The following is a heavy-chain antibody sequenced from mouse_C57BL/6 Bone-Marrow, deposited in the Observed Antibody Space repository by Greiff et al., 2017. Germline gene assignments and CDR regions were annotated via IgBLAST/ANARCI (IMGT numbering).Heavy chain of an antibody. J-gene: IGHJ4*01. CDR3: ASEGIYYGSYDYAMYY. Sequence: QVQLQQPGTELVKPGASVKLSCKASGYTFTSYWMHWVKPRPGQGLEWIGNINPSNGGTNYNEKFKSKATLTVDKSSSTAYMQLSSLTSEDSAVYYCASEGIYYGSYDYAMYYWGQGASVTVSS. V-gene: IGHV1-53*01. CDR2: INPSNGGT. CDR1: GYTFTSYW. D-gene: IGHD2-1*01.